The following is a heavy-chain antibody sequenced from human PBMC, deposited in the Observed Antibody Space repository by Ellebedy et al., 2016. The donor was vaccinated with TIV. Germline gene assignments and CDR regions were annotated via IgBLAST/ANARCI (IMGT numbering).Heavy chain of an antibody. CDR3: ARRGGGVPFQH. CDR2: INAGNGNT. D-gene: IGHD2-8*01. CDR1: GYTFTSYA. J-gene: IGHJ1*01. Sequence: AASVKVSCKASGYTFTSYAMHWVRQAPGQRLEWMGWINAGNGNTKYSQKFQGRVTITRDTSTSTAYMELGSLRSDDTAVYYCARRGGGVPFQHWGQGTLVTVSS. V-gene: IGHV1-3*01.